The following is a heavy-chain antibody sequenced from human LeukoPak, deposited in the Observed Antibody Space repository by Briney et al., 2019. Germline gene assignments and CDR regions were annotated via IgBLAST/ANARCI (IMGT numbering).Heavy chain of an antibody. Sequence: GESLKISCKGSGYSFTSYWSGWVRQMPGKGLEWMGIIFPGDSDIRYSPSFQGLVTISADKSISTAYLQWSSLAASDTAMYYCARRVAAYGMDVWGQGTTVTVSS. J-gene: IGHJ6*02. D-gene: IGHD2-15*01. CDR1: GYSFTSYW. CDR2: IFPGDSDI. V-gene: IGHV5-51*01. CDR3: ARRVAAYGMDV.